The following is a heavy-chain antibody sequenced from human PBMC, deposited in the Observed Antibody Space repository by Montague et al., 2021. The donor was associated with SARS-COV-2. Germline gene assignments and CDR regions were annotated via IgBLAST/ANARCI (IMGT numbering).Heavy chain of an antibody. V-gene: IGHV4-39*01. CDR1: GGFISSSSYY. CDR2: IYYSGST. J-gene: IGHJ4*02. Sequence: SETLSLTCTVSGGFISSSSYYWGWIRQPPGKGLEWIGSIYYSGSTYYNPSLKSRVTISVDTSKNQFSLKLSSVTAADTAIYYCARHLAISGPAAVSDYWGQGTLVTVSS. CDR3: ARHLAISGPAAVSDY. D-gene: IGHD2-2*01.